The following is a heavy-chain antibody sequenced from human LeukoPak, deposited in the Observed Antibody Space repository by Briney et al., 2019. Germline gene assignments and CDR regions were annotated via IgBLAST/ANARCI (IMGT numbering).Heavy chain of an antibody. Sequence: SESLSLTCTVSGGSISSGGYYWSWIRQHPGKGLEWTGYIYHSGSTYYNSSLKRRVTISVDTSTNQFSLKRSSVTAADTAVYYCARDAGFGERNNWFDPWGEGTLVTVSS. D-gene: IGHD3-10*01. CDR3: ARDAGFGERNNWFDP. V-gene: IGHV4-31*03. CDR2: IYHSGST. CDR1: GGSISSGGYY. J-gene: IGHJ5*02.